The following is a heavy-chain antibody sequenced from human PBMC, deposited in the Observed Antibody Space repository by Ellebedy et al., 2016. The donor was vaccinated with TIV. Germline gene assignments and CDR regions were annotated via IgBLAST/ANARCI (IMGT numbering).Heavy chain of an antibody. D-gene: IGHD3-22*01. Sequence: SETLSLXXTVSGGSISSSNWWSWVRQPPGKGLEWIGEIYHSGSTNYNPSLKSRVTISVDKSKNQFSLKLSSVTAADTAVYYCARSAGYYDSSGYYPGYWGQGTLVTVSS. CDR2: IYHSGST. CDR3: ARSAGYYDSSGYYPGY. J-gene: IGHJ4*02. V-gene: IGHV4-4*02. CDR1: GGSISSSNW.